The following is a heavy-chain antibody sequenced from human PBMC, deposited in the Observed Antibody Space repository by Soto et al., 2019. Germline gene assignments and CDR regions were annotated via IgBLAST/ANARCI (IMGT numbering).Heavy chain of an antibody. CDR2: IYYSGNT. V-gene: IGHV4-30-4*01. J-gene: IGHJ4*02. CDR1: GGSISNENYY. Sequence: PSETLSLTCTVSGGSISNENYYWNWIRQPPGKGLEWIGYIYYSGNTYYNPSLQSRLTISVDTSKNQFSLKLSSVTAADTAVYYCARGMTTVTTLDYWGQGTLVTVSS. D-gene: IGHD4-4*01. CDR3: ARGMTTVTTLDY.